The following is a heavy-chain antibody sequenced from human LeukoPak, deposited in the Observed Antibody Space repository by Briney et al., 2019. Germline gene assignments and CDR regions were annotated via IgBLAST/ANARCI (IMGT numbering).Heavy chain of an antibody. J-gene: IGHJ6*03. CDR2: ISSSGSTT. CDR1: GFTFSDYY. D-gene: IGHD3-22*01. CDR3: ARVISSGYPYYYYYYMDV. V-gene: IGHV3-11*01. Sequence: GGSLRLSCEASGFTFSDYYMSWIRQAPGQGLEWVSNISSSGSTTFYSDSVKGRFTISRDNSKNTLYLQMNSLRAEDTAVYYCARVISSGYPYYYYYYMDVWGKGTTVTISS.